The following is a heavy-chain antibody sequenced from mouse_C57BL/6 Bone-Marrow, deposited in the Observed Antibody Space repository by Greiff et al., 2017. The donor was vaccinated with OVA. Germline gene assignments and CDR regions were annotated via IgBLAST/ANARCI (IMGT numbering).Heavy chain of an antibody. CDR1: GFTFSSYA. D-gene: IGHD2-4*01. CDR3: TRDRGSTMITTRFAY. Sequence: EVKVVESGEGLVKPGGSLKLSCAASGFTFSSYAMSWVRQTPEKRLEWVAYISSGGDYIYYADTVKGRFTISRDNARNTLYLKMSSLKSEDTAMYYCTRDRGSTMITTRFAYWGQGTLVTVSA. V-gene: IGHV5-9-1*02. J-gene: IGHJ3*01. CDR2: ISSGGDYI.